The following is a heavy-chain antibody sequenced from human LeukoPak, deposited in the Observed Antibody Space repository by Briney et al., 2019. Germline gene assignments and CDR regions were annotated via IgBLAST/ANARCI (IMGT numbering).Heavy chain of an antibody. CDR1: GFTFSSYD. Sequence: GGSLRLPCAASGFTFSSYDMHWVRQATGRGLEWVSGIHAAGDTHYPDSVKGRFTISREDAQNSVYLQMNSLRARDTAVYYCARVKRDSSGWYEFDYWGQGTLVTVSS. CDR2: IHAAGDT. V-gene: IGHV3-13*01. CDR3: ARVKRDSSGWYEFDY. J-gene: IGHJ4*02. D-gene: IGHD6-19*01.